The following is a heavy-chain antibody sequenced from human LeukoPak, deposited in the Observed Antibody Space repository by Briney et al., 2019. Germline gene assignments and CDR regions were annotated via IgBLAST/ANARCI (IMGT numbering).Heavy chain of an antibody. V-gene: IGHV1-18*01. Sequence: ASVKVSCKASGYTFTSYGISWVRQAPGQGLEWMGWISAYNGNTNYAQKLQGRVTMTTDTSTSTAYMELRSLRSDDTAVYYCARVGPLAVAGHNWFDPWGQGTLVTVSS. CDR3: ARVGPLAVAGHNWFDP. CDR2: ISAYNGNT. D-gene: IGHD6-19*01. J-gene: IGHJ5*02. CDR1: GYTFTSYG.